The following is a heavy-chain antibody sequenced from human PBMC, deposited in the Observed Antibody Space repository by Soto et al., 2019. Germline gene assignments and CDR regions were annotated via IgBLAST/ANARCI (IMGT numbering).Heavy chain of an antibody. Sequence: PSETLSLTCAVYGGSFSCYYWSWIRQPPGKGLEWIGEINHSGSTNYNPSLKSRVTISVDTSKNQFSLKLSSVTAADTAVYYCARSLKRITMVRGRAFDIWGQGTMVTVSS. V-gene: IGHV4-34*01. D-gene: IGHD3-10*01. CDR2: INHSGST. J-gene: IGHJ3*02. CDR1: GGSFSCYY. CDR3: ARSLKRITMVRGRAFDI.